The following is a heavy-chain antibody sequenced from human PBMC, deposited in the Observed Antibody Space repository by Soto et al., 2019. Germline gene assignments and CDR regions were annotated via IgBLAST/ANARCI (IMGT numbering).Heavy chain of an antibody. V-gene: IGHV4-59*02. CDR1: GGSVSSDS. CDR2: VFYTGGT. CDR3: ARGLSYYYDSSGYYPSWFDP. D-gene: IGHD3-22*01. Sequence: SETLSLTCSVSGGSVSSDSWSWIRQRPGKRLEWLGYVFYTGGTQYNPSLKSRVTISIDKSKNQFSLKLNSLTAADTAVYYCARGLSYYYDSSGYYPSWFDPWGQGTLVTVSS. J-gene: IGHJ5*02.